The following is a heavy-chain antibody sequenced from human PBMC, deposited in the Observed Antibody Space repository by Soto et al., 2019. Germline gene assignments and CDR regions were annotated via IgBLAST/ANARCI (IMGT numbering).Heavy chain of an antibody. CDR2: IKSKTDGGTT. J-gene: IGHJ4*02. V-gene: IGHV3-15*07. CDR3: TTALNSGYDWVLPYYFDY. Sequence: GGSLRLSCAASGFTFSNAWMNWVRQAPGKGLEWVGRIKSKTDGGTTDYAAPVKGRFTISRDDSKNTLYLQMNSLKTEDTAVYYCTTALNSGYDWVLPYYFDYWGQGTLVTVSS. CDR1: GFTFSNAW. D-gene: IGHD5-12*01.